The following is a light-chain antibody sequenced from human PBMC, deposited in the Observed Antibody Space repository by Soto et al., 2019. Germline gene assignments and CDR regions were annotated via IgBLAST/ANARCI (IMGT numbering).Light chain of an antibody. J-gene: IGKJ2*01. V-gene: IGKV1-39*01. Sequence: DIQMTQSPSSLSASVGDRVTITCRASQTISTYLNWYQQKPGKAPKLLIYAASSSQSGVPSRFSGSGSGTDFTLTISSLQPEDFAIYYCQQSHGIPYTFGQGTKLEIK. CDR2: AAS. CDR1: QTISTY. CDR3: QQSHGIPYT.